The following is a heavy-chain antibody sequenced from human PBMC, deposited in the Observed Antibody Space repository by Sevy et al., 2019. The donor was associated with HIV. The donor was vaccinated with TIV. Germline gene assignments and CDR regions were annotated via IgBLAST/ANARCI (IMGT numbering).Heavy chain of an antibody. D-gene: IGHD4-17*01. CDR3: ANLLTTVVTRGDYFDY. V-gene: IGHV3-30*18. J-gene: IGHJ4*02. CDR1: GFTFSSYG. CDR2: ISYDGSNK. Sequence: GGYLRLSCAASGFTFSSYGMHWVRQAPGKGLEWVAVISYDGSNKYYADSVKGRFTISRDNSKNTLYLQMNSLRAEDTAVYYCANLLTTVVTRGDYFDYWGQGTLVIVSS.